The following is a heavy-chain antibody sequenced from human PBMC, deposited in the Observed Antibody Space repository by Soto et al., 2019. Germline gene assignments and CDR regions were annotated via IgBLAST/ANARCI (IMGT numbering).Heavy chain of an antibody. CDR1: GYTFTSYG. D-gene: IGHD6-19*01. CDR3: ARVKEQWLVESFDI. Sequence: QVQLVQSGAEVRKPGASVKVSCKASGYTFTSYGITWVRQAPGQGLEWMGWISAYNGNTNYAQKLQGRVTMTTDTYTSTAYMELRSLRSDDTAVYYCARVKEQWLVESFDIWGQGTMVTVSS. CDR2: ISAYNGNT. J-gene: IGHJ3*02. V-gene: IGHV1-18*01.